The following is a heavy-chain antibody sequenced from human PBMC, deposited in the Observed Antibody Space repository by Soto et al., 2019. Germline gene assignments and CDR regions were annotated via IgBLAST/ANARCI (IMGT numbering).Heavy chain of an antibody. V-gene: IGHV4-31*03. CDR1: GGSISSGGDY. D-gene: IGHD6-6*01. J-gene: IGHJ6*02. CDR3: ARDALAYSSSKLVGMDV. Sequence: TLSLTCTVSGGSISSGGDYWSWIRQHPGKGLEWIGYIYYSGSTYYNPSLKSRVTISVDTSKNQFSLKLSSVTAADTAVYYCARDALAYSSSKLVGMDVWGQGTTVTVYS. CDR2: IYYSGST.